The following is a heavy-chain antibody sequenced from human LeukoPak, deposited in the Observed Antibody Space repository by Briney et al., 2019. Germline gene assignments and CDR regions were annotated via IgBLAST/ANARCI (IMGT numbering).Heavy chain of an antibody. CDR1: GGSISSGSHY. Sequence: SETLSLTCTVSGGSISSGSHYWGWIRQPPGKGPEWIGTVYYSGSTYYNPSLKSRVTISVDTSKNQFSLRLSSVTAADTAVYYCARYQPHDIPLDYWGQGTLVTVSS. D-gene: IGHD1-1*01. V-gene: IGHV4-39*01. J-gene: IGHJ4*02. CDR3: ARYQPHDIPLDY. CDR2: VYYSGST.